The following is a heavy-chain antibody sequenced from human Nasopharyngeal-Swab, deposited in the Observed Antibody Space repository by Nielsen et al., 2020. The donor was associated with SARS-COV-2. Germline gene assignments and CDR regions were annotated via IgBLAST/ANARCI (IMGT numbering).Heavy chain of an antibody. V-gene: IGHV3-11*06. Sequence: GGSLRLSCAASGFSFRDYYMRWIRQAPGKGLEWVAYISSTSSHTNYADSVKGRFTISRDNAKNSLYLQMNSLRDEDTAVYYCARGGYYDNWFDPWGQGTLVTVSS. CDR1: GFSFRDYY. CDR2: ISSTSSHT. D-gene: IGHD3-22*01. J-gene: IGHJ5*02. CDR3: ARGGYYDNWFDP.